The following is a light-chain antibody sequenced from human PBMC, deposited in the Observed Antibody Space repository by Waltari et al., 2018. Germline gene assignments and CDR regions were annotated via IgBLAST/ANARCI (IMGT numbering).Light chain of an antibody. V-gene: IGKV2-28*01. CDR2: LGS. J-gene: IGKJ2*01. CDR1: QSLLHRNGYNY. Sequence: IVMTQSPLSLPVTPGEPASISCRASQSLLHRNGYNYLDWYLQKPGQSPQLLIYLGSTRASGVPDRFSGGASGTEFTLRISRVEAEDVGVYYCMQARQTPYTFGQVTKLEIK. CDR3: MQARQTPYT.